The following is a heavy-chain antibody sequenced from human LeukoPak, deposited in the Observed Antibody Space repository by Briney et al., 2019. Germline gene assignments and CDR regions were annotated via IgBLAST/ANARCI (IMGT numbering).Heavy chain of an antibody. V-gene: IGHV1-2*02. D-gene: IGHD1-1*01. CDR2: INPNSGGT. Sequence: ASVKVSCKASGYTFTGYYMQWVRQAPGQGLEWMGWINPNSGGTNYAQKFQGRVTMTRDTSISTAYMELSRLRSDDTAVYYCASLGGNDHGGLDYWGQGTLVTVSS. CDR3: ASLGGNDHGGLDY. J-gene: IGHJ4*02. CDR1: GYTFTGYY.